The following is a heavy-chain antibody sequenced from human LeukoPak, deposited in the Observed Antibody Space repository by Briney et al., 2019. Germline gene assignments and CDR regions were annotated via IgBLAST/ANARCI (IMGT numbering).Heavy chain of an antibody. J-gene: IGHJ4*02. CDR2: VYSSGST. V-gene: IGHV3-53*01. CDR1: GLTVSSNY. CDR3: AKDLEGYSSSWPL. Sequence: PGGSLRLSCAVSGLTVSSNYMSWVRQGPGKGLEWVSVVYSSGSTYYADSVKGRFTISRDTSENTLYLQMDSLRAEDTAIYYCAKDLEGYSSSWPLWGQGTLVTVSS. D-gene: IGHD6-13*01.